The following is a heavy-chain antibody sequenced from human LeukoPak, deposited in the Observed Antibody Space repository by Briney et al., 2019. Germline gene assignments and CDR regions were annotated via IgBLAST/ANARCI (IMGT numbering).Heavy chain of an antibody. J-gene: IGHJ4*02. Sequence: RGSLRLSCAASGFTFSSYEMNWVRQAPGKGLEWVSYISSSGSTIYYADSVKGRFTISRDNAKNSLYLQMNSLRAEDTAVYYCARDSRDTFHYWGQGTLVTVSS. CDR1: GFTFSSYE. CDR3: ARDSRDTFHY. V-gene: IGHV3-48*03. D-gene: IGHD5-18*01. CDR2: ISSSGSTI.